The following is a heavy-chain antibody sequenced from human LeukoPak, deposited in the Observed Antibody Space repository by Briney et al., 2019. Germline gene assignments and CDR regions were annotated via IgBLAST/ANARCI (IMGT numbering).Heavy chain of an antibody. CDR2: IKQDGSEK. V-gene: IGHV3-7*01. Sequence: GGSLRLSCAASGFTFSSYWMSWVRQAPGKGLEWVANIKQDGSEKYYVDSVKGRFTISRDNAKNSLYLQMNSLRAEDTAVYYCASQYDFWSGYYLDYWGQGTLVTVSS. J-gene: IGHJ4*02. D-gene: IGHD3-3*01. CDR3: ASQYDFWSGYYLDY. CDR1: GFTFSSYW.